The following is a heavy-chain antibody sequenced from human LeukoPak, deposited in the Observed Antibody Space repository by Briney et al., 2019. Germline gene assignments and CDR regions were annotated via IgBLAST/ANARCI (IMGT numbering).Heavy chain of an antibody. Sequence: ASVKVSCKASGYTFTSYGISWVRQAPGQGLEWMGWISAYNGNTNYAQKLQGRVTMTTDTSTSTAYMELRSLRSDDTAVYYCARDPTPRTYSRGPYSYYYGMDVWGKGTTVTVSS. CDR3: ARDPTPRTYSRGPYSYYYGMDV. CDR1: GYTFTSYG. CDR2: ISAYNGNT. D-gene: IGHD6-13*01. V-gene: IGHV1-18*04. J-gene: IGHJ6*04.